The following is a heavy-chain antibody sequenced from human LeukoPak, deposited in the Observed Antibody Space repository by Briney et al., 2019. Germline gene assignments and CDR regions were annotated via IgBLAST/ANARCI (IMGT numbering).Heavy chain of an antibody. CDR3: ASLDSSPGGVFDI. J-gene: IGHJ3*02. CDR1: GGSISSSNW. Sequence: KASGTLSLTSAVSGGSISSSNWWSWVRQPPGKGLEWIGEIYHSGSTNYNPSLKGRVTISVDKSKNQFSLKLSSVTAADTAVYYCASLDSSPGGVFDIWGQGTMVTVSS. D-gene: IGHD3-22*01. CDR2: IYHSGST. V-gene: IGHV4-4*02.